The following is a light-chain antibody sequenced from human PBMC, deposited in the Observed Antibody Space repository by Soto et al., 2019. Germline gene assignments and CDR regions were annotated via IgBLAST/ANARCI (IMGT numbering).Light chain of an antibody. CDR2: GAS. V-gene: IGKV3-15*01. CDR1: QSIAGN. Sequence: EIVMTQSPATLSVSPGERATLSCRASQSIAGNLAWYQQKPGQPPRLLIYGASTRATGIPARFSGSGSGTDFTLTISSLQSEDFALYYCQQYSSWPPYTFGQGTRLEIK. CDR3: QQYSSWPPYT. J-gene: IGKJ5*01.